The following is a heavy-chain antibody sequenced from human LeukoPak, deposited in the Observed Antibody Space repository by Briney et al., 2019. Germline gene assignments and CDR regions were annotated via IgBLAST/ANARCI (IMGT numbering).Heavy chain of an antibody. D-gene: IGHD4-17*01. CDR3: ARGPRGGDYGDYVELYYFDY. Sequence: PSETLSLTCAVSGGSFSGYYWSWIRQPPGKGLEWIGEINHSGSTNYNPSLKSRVTISVDTSKNQFSLKLSSVTAADTAVYYCARGPRGGDYGDYVELYYFDYWGQGTLVTVSS. V-gene: IGHV4-34*01. J-gene: IGHJ4*02. CDR1: GGSFSGYY. CDR2: INHSGST.